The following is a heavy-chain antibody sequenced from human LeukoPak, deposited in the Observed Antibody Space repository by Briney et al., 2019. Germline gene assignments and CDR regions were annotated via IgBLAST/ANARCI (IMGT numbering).Heavy chain of an antibody. CDR2: ISSSGSTI. CDR1: GFTFSDYY. D-gene: IGHD6-13*01. J-gene: IGHJ6*02. CDR3: ARDPRPLYSSSWYGMDV. V-gene: IGHV3-11*04. Sequence: GGSLRLSCAASGFTFSDYYMSWIRQAPGKGLEWVSYISSSGSTIYYADSVKGRFTISRDNAKNSLYLQMNSLRAEDTAVYYCARDPRPLYSSSWYGMDVWGQGTTVTVSS.